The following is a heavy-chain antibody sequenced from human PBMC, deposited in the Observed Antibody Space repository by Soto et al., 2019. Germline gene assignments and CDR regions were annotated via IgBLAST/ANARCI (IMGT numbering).Heavy chain of an antibody. Sequence: SETLSLTCAVYGGSFSGYYWSWIRQPPGKGLEWIGEINHSGSTNYNPSLKSRVTISVDTSKNQFSLKLSSVTAADTAVYYCARGVGATLGYWGQGTLVTVS. J-gene: IGHJ4*02. CDR2: INHSGST. V-gene: IGHV4-34*01. D-gene: IGHD1-26*01. CDR3: ARGVGATLGY. CDR1: GGSFSGYY.